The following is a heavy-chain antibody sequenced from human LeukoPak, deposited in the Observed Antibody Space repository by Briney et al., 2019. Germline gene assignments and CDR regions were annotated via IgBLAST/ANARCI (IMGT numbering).Heavy chain of an antibody. D-gene: IGHD3-3*01. J-gene: IGHJ4*02. V-gene: IGHV4-30-2*01. Sequence: KPSETLSLTCAVSGGSISSGGYSWSWTRQPPGKGLEWIGYIYHSGSTYYNPSLKSRVTISVDRSKNQFSLKLSSVTAADTAVYYCARVAGDFWSGYHFDYWGQGTLVTVSS. CDR1: GGSISSGGYS. CDR2: IYHSGST. CDR3: ARVAGDFWSGYHFDY.